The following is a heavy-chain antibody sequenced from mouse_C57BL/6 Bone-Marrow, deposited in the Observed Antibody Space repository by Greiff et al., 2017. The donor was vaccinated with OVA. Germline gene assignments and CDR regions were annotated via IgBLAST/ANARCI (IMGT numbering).Heavy chain of an antibody. CDR3: SRSRGYCRLFDY. D-gene: IGHD3-1*01. J-gene: IGHJ2*01. CDR1: GFNIKDYY. Sequence: VQLQQSGAELVKPGASVKLSCTASGFNIKDYYMHWVKQRTEQGLEWIGRIDPEDGETKYAPKFQGKATITADTSSNTAYLPLCSLTSADTAVYYCSRSRGYCRLFDYWGHGTTLTVSS. CDR2: IDPEDGET. V-gene: IGHV14-2*01.